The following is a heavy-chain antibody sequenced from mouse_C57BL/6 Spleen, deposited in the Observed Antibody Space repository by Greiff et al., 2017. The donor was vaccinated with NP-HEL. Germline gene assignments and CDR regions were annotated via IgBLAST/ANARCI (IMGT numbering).Heavy chain of an antibody. CDR1: GYTFTDYN. CDR3: ARGLLRGYAMDY. J-gene: IGHJ4*01. V-gene: IGHV1-18*01. D-gene: IGHD2-3*01. Sequence: EVQLQQSGPELVKPGASVKIPCKASGYTFTDYNMDWVKQSHGKSLEWIGDINPNNGGTIYNQKFKGKATLTVDKSSSTAYMGLRSLTSEDTAVYYCARGLLRGYAMDYWGQGTSVTVSS. CDR2: INPNNGGT.